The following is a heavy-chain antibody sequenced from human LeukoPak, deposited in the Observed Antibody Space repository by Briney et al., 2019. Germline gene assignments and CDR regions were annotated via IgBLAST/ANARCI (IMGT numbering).Heavy chain of an antibody. CDR1: GGTFSSYA. Sequence: ASVKVSCKASGGTFSSYAISWVRQAPGQGLEWMGWINPKSGGTNYAQKFQGRVTMTRDTSTSTAYMELSRLRSDDTAVYYCARDSGYCSGGSCWYFDYWGQGTLVTVSS. J-gene: IGHJ4*02. CDR3: ARDSGYCSGGSCWYFDY. D-gene: IGHD2-15*01. V-gene: IGHV1-2*02. CDR2: INPKSGGT.